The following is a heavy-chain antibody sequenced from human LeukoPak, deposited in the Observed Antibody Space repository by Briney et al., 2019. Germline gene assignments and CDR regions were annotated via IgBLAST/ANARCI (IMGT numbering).Heavy chain of an antibody. Sequence: SETLSLTCAVSGDSISSSNWWSWVRQPPGQGLGWIGEIYHSGSTNYNPSLKSRVTISVDKSKNQFSLKLSSVTAADTAVYYCARAPAVAGTSYYFDYWGQGTLVTVSS. V-gene: IGHV4-4*02. D-gene: IGHD6-19*01. CDR3: ARAPAVAGTSYYFDY. CDR2: IYHSGST. CDR1: GDSISSSNW. J-gene: IGHJ4*02.